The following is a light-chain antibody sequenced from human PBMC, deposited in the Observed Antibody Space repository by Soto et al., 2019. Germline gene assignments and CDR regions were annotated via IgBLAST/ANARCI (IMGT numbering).Light chain of an antibody. J-gene: IGKJ1*01. V-gene: IGKV3-11*01. Sequence: TVLTQSPAALSLSPGERATLSCRASQSISRDLAWYQQKPGQPPRLLICDVSNRPTGVPARFSGSGSGTDFTLTISSLEPDDFAVYYCQQRNTWPLTFGQGTKVDIK. CDR1: QSISRD. CDR2: DVS. CDR3: QQRNTWPLT.